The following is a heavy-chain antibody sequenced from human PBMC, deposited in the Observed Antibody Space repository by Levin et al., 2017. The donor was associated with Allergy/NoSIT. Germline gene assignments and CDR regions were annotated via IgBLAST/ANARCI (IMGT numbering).Heavy chain of an antibody. V-gene: IGHV3-73*01. J-gene: IGHJ6*03. CDR2: IRSKAYTDAT. CDR1: GFTFSGSD. Sequence: GGSLRLSCAASGFTFSGSDMHWVRQASGKGLEWVARIRSKAYTDATAYAASVTGRFIISRDDSQNTAYLQMSSLRTEDTAVYYCARRDEALRFHMDVWGKGTTVTVSS. D-gene: IGHD3-10*01. CDR3: ARRDEALRFHMDV.